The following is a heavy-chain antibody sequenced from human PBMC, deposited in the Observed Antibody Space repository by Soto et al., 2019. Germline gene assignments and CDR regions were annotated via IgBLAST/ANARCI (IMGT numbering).Heavy chain of an antibody. Sequence: ETLSLACSVYGASFSGYYWSWIRQPAGKGLEWIGEINHSGSTNYNPSLKSRVTISVDTSKNQFSLKLNSVTAADTAVYYCARELGYCSSTSCYSQPLFDYWGQGTLVTVS. CDR1: GASFSGYY. D-gene: IGHD2-2*02. CDR2: INHSGST. V-gene: IGHV4-34*01. CDR3: ARELGYCSSTSCYSQPLFDY. J-gene: IGHJ4*02.